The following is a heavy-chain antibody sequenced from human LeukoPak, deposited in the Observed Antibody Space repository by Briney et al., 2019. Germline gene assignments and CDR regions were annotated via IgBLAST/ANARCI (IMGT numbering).Heavy chain of an antibody. CDR1: GFALKSYS. CDR3: ARLLATWDYYYMDV. Sequence: PGGSLRLSCAGSGFALKSYSLTWVRQAPGKGLEWVSSISSTSAYIHYADSVRGRFTISRDNAKNSVYLQMNSLRDEDTAVYFCARLLATWDYYYMDVWGKGTTVTVSS. D-gene: IGHD3-3*02. V-gene: IGHV3-21*06. CDR2: ISSTSAYI. J-gene: IGHJ6*03.